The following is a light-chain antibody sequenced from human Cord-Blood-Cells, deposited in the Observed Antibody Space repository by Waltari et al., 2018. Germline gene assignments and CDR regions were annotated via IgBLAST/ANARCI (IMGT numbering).Light chain of an antibody. J-gene: IGLJ1*01. CDR3: QSYDSSLSGYV. CDR2: VNR. CDR1: SSNIGAGYD. V-gene: IGLV1-40*01. Sequence: QSVLTQPPSVSGAPGQRVTISCTGSSSNIGAGYDVHWYQQLPGTAPTLLIYVNRNRPSGVPDLFSGSKSGTSASLAITGLQAEDEAEYYCQSYDSSLSGYVFGTGTKVTVL.